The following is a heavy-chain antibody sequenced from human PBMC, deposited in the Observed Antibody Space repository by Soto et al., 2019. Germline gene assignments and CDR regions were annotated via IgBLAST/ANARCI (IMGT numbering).Heavy chain of an antibody. V-gene: IGHV4-39*01. Sequence: PSETLSLTCTVSGDSINAGSYFWAWIRQPPGGGLDWIGTTYYSGSTFYNPSLKCRVTISADTSKNQFSLRLTSVTAADTAVYYCASQGGYCSSTSCYFYFDYWGQGTLVTVSS. J-gene: IGHJ4*02. CDR2: TYYSGST. D-gene: IGHD2-2*01. CDR3: ASQGGYCSSTSCYFYFDY. CDR1: GDSINAGSYF.